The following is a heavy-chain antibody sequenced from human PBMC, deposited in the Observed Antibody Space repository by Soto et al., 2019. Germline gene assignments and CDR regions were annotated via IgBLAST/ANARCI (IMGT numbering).Heavy chain of an antibody. CDR3: AVFSSSSLFRYYYYGMDV. V-gene: IGHV4-34*01. Sequence: SETLSLTCAVYGGSFSGYYWSWIRQPPGKGLEWIGEINHSGSTNYNPSLKSRVTISVDTSKNQFSLKLSSVTAADTAVYYCAVFSSSSLFRYYYYGMDVWGQGTTVTVSS. CDR2: INHSGST. D-gene: IGHD6-6*01. CDR1: GGSFSGYY. J-gene: IGHJ6*02.